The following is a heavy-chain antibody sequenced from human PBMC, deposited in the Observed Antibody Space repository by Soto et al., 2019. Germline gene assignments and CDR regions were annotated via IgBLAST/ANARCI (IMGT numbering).Heavy chain of an antibody. J-gene: IGHJ6*02. CDR2: IWGSRGNT. V-gene: IGHV3-33*03. Sequence: GGSLRLSCASCGFTFSSYGMHWVCQAPGKGLEWVAAIWGSRGNTYYADSVKGRFTISRDNSKNTLYLEMNSLRAEDTAVYYCARMRDHYGSGSYYPYYYYGMDVWGQGTTVTVSS. D-gene: IGHD3-10*01. CDR3: ARMRDHYGSGSYYPYYYYGMDV. CDR1: GFTFSSYG.